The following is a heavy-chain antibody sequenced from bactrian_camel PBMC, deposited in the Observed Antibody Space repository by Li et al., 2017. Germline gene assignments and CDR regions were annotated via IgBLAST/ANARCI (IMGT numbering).Heavy chain of an antibody. J-gene: IGHJ4*01. D-gene: IGHD3*01. V-gene: IGHV3S1*01. CDR2: IDSGALT. CDR1: GYTYSSYC. Sequence: HVQLVESGGGSVQAGESLTLSCSISGYTYSSYCMGWWRQSPGKTRWEREAVATIDSGALTQYADSVKGRFTISRDNAKNTLYLQLNSLTTEDTAMYYCAKGLLWSGNRPEGQGTQVTVS.